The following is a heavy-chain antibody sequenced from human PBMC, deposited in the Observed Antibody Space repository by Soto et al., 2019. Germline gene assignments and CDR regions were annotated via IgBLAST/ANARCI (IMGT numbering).Heavy chain of an antibody. V-gene: IGHV1-69*12. CDR2: IIPIFGTP. CDR3: ARGSGGSYHSWFDP. Sequence: QVQLVQSGAEVKKPGSSVKVSCKASGGTFSSYAISWVRQAPGQGLECMGGIIPIFGTPNYAQKFQGRVTITADQSRSTAYMEVISLRSEDTAVYYCARGSGGSYHSWFDPWGQGTLVTVSS. CDR1: GGTFSSYA. J-gene: IGHJ5*02. D-gene: IGHD1-26*01.